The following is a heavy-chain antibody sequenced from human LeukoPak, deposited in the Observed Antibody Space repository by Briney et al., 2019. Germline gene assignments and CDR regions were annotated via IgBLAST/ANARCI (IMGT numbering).Heavy chain of an antibody. J-gene: IGHJ4*02. CDR3: ARANYHNN. Sequence: GGSLRLSCVASGFSFNTYWMHWVRQAPGKGLVWVSRISGDGSNTTYADSVKGRFTISRDNAKNTVYLQMNSLRAEDTAVYYCARANYHNNWGQGTLVTVPS. CDR1: GFSFNTYW. CDR2: ISGDGSNT. V-gene: IGHV3-74*01. D-gene: IGHD3-9*01.